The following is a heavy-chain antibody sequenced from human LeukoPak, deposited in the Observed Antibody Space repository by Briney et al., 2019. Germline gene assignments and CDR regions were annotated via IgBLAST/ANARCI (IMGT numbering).Heavy chain of an antibody. CDR2: INHSGST. CDR3: ARGRAFGSYFDY. Sequence: SETLSLTCAVYGGSFSGDYWSWIRQPPGKGLEWIGEINHSGSTNYNPSLKSRVTISVDTSKNQFSLKLSSVTAADTAVYYCARGRAFGSYFDYWGQGTLVTVSS. J-gene: IGHJ4*02. CDR1: GGSFSGDY. D-gene: IGHD3-16*01. V-gene: IGHV4-34*01.